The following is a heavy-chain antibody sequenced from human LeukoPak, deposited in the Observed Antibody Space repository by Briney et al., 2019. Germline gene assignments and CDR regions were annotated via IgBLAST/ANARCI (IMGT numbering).Heavy chain of an antibody. Sequence: SETLSLTCTVSGVSISSYYWSWIRQPPGKGLEWIGYIYYSGSTNYNPSLKSRVTISVDTSKNQFSLKLSSVTAADTAVYYCARGTRNSDYWGQGTLVTVSS. V-gene: IGHV4-59*08. D-gene: IGHD3/OR15-3a*01. CDR3: ARGTRNSDY. J-gene: IGHJ4*02. CDR2: IYYSGST. CDR1: GVSISSYY.